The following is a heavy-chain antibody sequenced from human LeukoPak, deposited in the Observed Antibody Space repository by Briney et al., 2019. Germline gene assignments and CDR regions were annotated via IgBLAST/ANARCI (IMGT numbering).Heavy chain of an antibody. CDR3: ARSPAIRGVHNWFDP. CDR2: IYPGDSDT. CDR1: GYSFTSYW. Sequence: GESLKISCKGSGYSFTSYWIGWVRQMPGKGQEWMGIIYPGDSDTRYSPSFQGQVTISADKSISTAYLQWSSLKASDTAMYYCARSPAIRGVHNWFDPWGQGTLVTVSS. J-gene: IGHJ5*02. D-gene: IGHD3-10*01. V-gene: IGHV5-51*01.